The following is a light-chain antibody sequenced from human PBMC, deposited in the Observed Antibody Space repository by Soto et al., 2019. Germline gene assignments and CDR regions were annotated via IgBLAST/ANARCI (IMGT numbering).Light chain of an antibody. Sequence: DIQMTQSPSSLSASVGDRVTITCRASQNINNCLNWYQQKPGKAPKLLIYAASSLQSGVPSRFSGSGSETDFTLTISSLQPEDFATYSCQQSYSTTWTFGQGTKVDIK. CDR2: AAS. J-gene: IGKJ1*01. CDR1: QNINNC. V-gene: IGKV1-39*01. CDR3: QQSYSTTWT.